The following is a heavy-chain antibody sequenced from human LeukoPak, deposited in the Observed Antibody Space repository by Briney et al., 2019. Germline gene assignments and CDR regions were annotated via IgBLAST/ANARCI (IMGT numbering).Heavy chain of an antibody. CDR2: IYSGGRT. D-gene: IGHD3-22*01. CDR1: GFPVSSKY. CDR3: AREWLWPYYYGMDV. V-gene: IGHV3-53*01. J-gene: IGHJ6*02. Sequence: GGSLRLSGAVSGFPVSSKYMSWVRQAPGKGLEWVSVIYSGGRTYYADSGTGRLTLSRHNPKNTLYLQITSLRAEGTAVYYCAREWLWPYYYGMDVWGQGTTVSVSS.